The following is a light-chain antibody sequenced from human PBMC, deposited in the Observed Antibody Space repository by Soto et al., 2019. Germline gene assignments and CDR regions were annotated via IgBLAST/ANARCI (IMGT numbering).Light chain of an antibody. Sequence: DIQMTQSPSSLSASVGDRVTITCRASQSISSYLNWYQQKPWKAPKLLIYAASSLQSGVPSRFSGSGSGTDFTLTISSLQPEDFETYYCQQSYSTPRTFGQGTKVESK. CDR2: AAS. CDR1: QSISSY. J-gene: IGKJ1*01. CDR3: QQSYSTPRT. V-gene: IGKV1-39*01.